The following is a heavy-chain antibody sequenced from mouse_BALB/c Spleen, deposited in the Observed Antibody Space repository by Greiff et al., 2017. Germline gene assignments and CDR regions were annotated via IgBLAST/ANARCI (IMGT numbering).Heavy chain of an antibody. V-gene: IGHV1-5*01. CDR3: ARVLRHGGYFDV. Sequence: VQLQQSGTVLARPGASVKMSCKASGYSFTSYWMHWVKQRPGQGLEWIGAIYPGNSDTSYNQKVKGKAKLTAVTSASTAYMELSSLTNEDSAVYYCARVLRHGGYFDVWGAGTTVTVAS. J-gene: IGHJ1*01. CDR1: GYSFTSYW. CDR2: IYPGNSDT. D-gene: IGHD1-2*01.